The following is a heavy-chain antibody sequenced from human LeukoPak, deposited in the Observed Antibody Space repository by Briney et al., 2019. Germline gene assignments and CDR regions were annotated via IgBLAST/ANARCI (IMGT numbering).Heavy chain of an antibody. CDR1: GYTFTSYY. J-gene: IGHJ4*02. Sequence: GASVKVSCKASGYTFTSYYMHWVRQAPGQGLEWMGIINPSGGSTSYAQKLQGRVTMTTDTSTSTAYMELRSLRSDDTAVYYCARVSMITFGGVIDTTDYWGQGTLVTVSS. CDR2: INPSGGST. V-gene: IGHV1-46*01. CDR3: ARVSMITFGGVIDTTDY. D-gene: IGHD3-16*02.